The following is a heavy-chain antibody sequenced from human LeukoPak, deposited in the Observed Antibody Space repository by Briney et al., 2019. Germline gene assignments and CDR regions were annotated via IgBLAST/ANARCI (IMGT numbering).Heavy chain of an antibody. CDR3: ASPGYYYDSSGYVPFDY. D-gene: IGHD3-22*01. V-gene: IGHV4-39*07. CDR2: IYYSGST. CDR1: GGSISSSSYY. J-gene: IGHJ4*02. Sequence: NPSETLSLTCTVSGGSISSSSYYWGWIRQPPGKGLEWIGSIYYSGSTYYNPSLKSRVTISVDTSKNQFSLKLSSVTAADTAVYYCASPGYYYDSSGYVPFDYWGQGTLVTVSS.